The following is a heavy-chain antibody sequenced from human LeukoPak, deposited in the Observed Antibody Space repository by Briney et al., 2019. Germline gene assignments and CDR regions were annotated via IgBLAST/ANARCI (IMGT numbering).Heavy chain of an antibody. Sequence: GGSRRLSCAASRFTLSNAWMNWVRQAPERGREWVGRIESKTDDGTVDNTTPVKGRFTISRDDSKNTLYLQMNSLKTEGTAVYYCTTNYFGSGSYSSEAFDVWGQGTMVTVSS. V-gene: IGHV3-15*04. CDR2: IESKTDDGTV. CDR3: TTNYFGSGSYSSEAFDV. CDR1: RFTLSNAW. D-gene: IGHD3-10*01. J-gene: IGHJ3*01.